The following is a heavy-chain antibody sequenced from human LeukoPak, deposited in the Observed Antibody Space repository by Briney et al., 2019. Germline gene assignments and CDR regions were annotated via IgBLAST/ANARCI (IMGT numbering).Heavy chain of an antibody. CDR2: ISPNSGDT. D-gene: IGHD6-13*01. CDR1: GYTFTGYY. J-gene: IGHJ4*02. V-gene: IGHV1-2*02. Sequence: ASVKVSCKASGYTFTGYYIHWVRQAPGQGLEWMGWISPNSGDTRYAQNFQGRVTMTRDTSSSSAYMELNRLTSDDTAVYYCARGSLIAATGTGLSSWGQGTLVTVSS. CDR3: ARGSLIAATGTGLSS.